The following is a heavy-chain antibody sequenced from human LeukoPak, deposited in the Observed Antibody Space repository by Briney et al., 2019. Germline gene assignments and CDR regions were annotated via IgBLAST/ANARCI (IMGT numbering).Heavy chain of an antibody. CDR2: IIPIFGTA. CDR1: GGTFSSYA. Sequence: SVKVSFKASGGTFSSYAISWVRQAPGQGLEGMGGIIPIFGTANYAQKFQGRVTITADKSTSTAYMELSSLRSEDTAVYYCASSSSSSWFPLKFDYWGQGTLVTVSS. CDR3: ASSSSSSWFPLKFDY. V-gene: IGHV1-69*06. J-gene: IGHJ4*02. D-gene: IGHD6-6*01.